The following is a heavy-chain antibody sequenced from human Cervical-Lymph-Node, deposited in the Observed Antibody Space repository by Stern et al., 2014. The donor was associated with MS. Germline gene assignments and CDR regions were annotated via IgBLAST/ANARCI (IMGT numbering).Heavy chain of an antibody. D-gene: IGHD3-22*01. CDR3: AAINDYYDSSGYDAFDI. V-gene: IGHV1-58*01. CDR2: IVGGSGNT. J-gene: IGHJ3*02. CDR1: GFTFTSSA. Sequence: MQLVESGPEVKKPGTSVKVSCKASGFTFTSSAVQWVRQARGQRLEWIGWIVGGSGNTNHAQKFQERVTITRDMSTSTAYMELSSLRSEDTAVYYCAAINDYYDSSGYDAFDIWGQGTMVTVSS.